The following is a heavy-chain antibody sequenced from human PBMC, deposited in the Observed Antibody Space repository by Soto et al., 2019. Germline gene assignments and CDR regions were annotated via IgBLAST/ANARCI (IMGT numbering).Heavy chain of an antibody. V-gene: IGHV4-39*01. CDR3: ATSNWFDP. J-gene: IGHJ5*02. CDR2: IYYSGST. CDR1: GGSISSRGYY. Sequence: QLQLQESGPGLVKPSETLSLTCTVSGGSISSRGYYWGWIRQPPGKGLEWIGTIYYSGSTYYNPSLQSRVTLSVDTSKNQFSLKLSSATAADTSVYYCATSNWFDPWGQGTLVTVSS.